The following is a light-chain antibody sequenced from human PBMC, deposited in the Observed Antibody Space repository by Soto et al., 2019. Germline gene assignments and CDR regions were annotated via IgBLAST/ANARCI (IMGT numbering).Light chain of an antibody. CDR3: CSYIGATTYV. CDR1: RGVVGSFSL. V-gene: IGLV2-23*01. CDR2: DGH. Sequence: QSVLAQRASVSGSPGQAITISFAGTRGVVGSFSLVSWYRQHAGKAPKVMISDGHRRPSGVPDRFSGSTPVNSASLTISGLQADDEADYYCCSYIGATTYVFGTGTMVTVL. J-gene: IGLJ1*01.